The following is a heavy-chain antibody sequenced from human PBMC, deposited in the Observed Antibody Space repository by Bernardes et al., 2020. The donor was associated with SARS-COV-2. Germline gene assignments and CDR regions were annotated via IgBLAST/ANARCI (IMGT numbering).Heavy chain of an antibody. D-gene: IGHD3-22*01. V-gene: IGHV3-23*01. J-gene: IGHJ4*02. CDR1: GFTFSSYA. CDR3: AKELEGRYYYDSSGYYWY. CDR2: ISGSGGST. Sequence: GGSLRLSCAASGFTFSSYAMSWVRQAPGKGLEWVSAISGSGGSTYYADSVKGRFTISRDNSKNTLYLQMNSLRAEDTAVYYCAKELEGRYYYDSSGYYWYWGQGTLVTVSS.